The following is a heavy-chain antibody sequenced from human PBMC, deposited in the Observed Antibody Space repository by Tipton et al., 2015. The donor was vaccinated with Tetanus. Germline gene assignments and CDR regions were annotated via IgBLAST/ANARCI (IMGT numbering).Heavy chain of an antibody. V-gene: IGHV4-39*01. CDR1: GASIRGGTFY. CDR3: ARHQSGYFTPFDY. J-gene: IGHJ4*02. CDR2: IYESGDT. Sequence: TLSLTCTVSGASIRGGTFYWDWIRQPPGKGLEWIGSIYESGDTYYIPSLKSRVTTSVDTSTNQFSLTLNSMAAADTGVYYCARHQSGYFTPFDYWGQGKLVTVSS. D-gene: IGHD3-3*01.